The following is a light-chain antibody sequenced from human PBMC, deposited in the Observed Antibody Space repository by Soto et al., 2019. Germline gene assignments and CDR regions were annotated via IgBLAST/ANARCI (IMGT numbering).Light chain of an antibody. J-gene: IGKJ5*01. CDR2: DAS. Sequence: EIVLTQSPATLSLSPVERATLSCRASQSVSSYLAWYQQKPGQAPRLLIYDASNRATGIPARFSGSGSGTDFTLTISSLEPEDFAVYYCQQRSNWHPITFGQGTRLEI. V-gene: IGKV3-11*01. CDR3: QQRSNWHPIT. CDR1: QSVSSY.